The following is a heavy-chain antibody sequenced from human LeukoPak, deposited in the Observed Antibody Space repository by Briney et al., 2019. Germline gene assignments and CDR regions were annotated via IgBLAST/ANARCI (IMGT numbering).Heavy chain of an antibody. CDR3: AKRGYCSSTSCYTVDY. V-gene: IGHV3-7*01. J-gene: IGHJ4*02. CDR2: IKQDGSEK. CDR1: GFTFSSYW. D-gene: IGHD2-2*02. Sequence: GGSLRLSCAASGFTFSSYWMSWVRQAPGKGLEWVANIKQDGSEKYYVDSVKGRFTISRDNAKNSLYLQMNSLRAEDTAVYYCAKRGYCSSTSCYTVDYWGQGTLVTVSS.